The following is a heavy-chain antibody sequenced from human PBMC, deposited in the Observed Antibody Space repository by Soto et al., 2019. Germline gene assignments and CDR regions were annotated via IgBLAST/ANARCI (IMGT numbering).Heavy chain of an antibody. Sequence: QVQLQESGPGLVKPSGTLSLTCAVSGGSISCSNWWSWVRQPPGKGLEWIGEIYHSGSINYNPSLKSRVTLSLDKSENQISLNLTSLTAADTAVYYCARPHNYDTKTAGMDVWGQGTTVTVS. CDR2: IYHSGSI. V-gene: IGHV4-4*02. D-gene: IGHD3-22*01. CDR1: GGSISCSNW. J-gene: IGHJ6*02. CDR3: ARPHNYDTKTAGMDV.